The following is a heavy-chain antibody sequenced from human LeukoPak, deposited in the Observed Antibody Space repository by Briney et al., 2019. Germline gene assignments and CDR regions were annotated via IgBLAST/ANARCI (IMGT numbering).Heavy chain of an antibody. CDR1: GGSISSSSYY. Sequence: SETLSLTCTVSGGSISSSSYYWGWIRQPPGKGLEWIGSIYYSGSTYYNPSLKSRVTISVDTSKNHFSLKLSSVTAADTAVYYCARGSYDFWSGYSNSYYYMDVWGKGTTVTVSS. V-gene: IGHV4-39*07. CDR3: ARGSYDFWSGYSNSYYYMDV. CDR2: IYYSGST. D-gene: IGHD3-3*01. J-gene: IGHJ6*03.